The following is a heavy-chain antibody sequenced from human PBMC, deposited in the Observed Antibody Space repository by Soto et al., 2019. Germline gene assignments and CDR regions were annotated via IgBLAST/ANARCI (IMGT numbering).Heavy chain of an antibody. V-gene: IGHV1-2*02. CDR1: GYAFSAYF. Sequence: ASVKVSCTVSGYAFSAYFINWVRHAPGQGLEWLGWINTRSGDTKYAQKFQGRVTLTRDTSVRTAYLELSSLRSDDTAVYNCAIRCYDETQALDYWGQGTLVTVSS. CDR2: INTRSGDT. J-gene: IGHJ4*02. D-gene: IGHD2-2*01. CDR3: AIRCYDETQALDY.